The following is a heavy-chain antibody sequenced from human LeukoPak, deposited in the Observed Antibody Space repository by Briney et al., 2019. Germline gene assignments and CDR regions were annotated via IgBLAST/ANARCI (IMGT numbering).Heavy chain of an antibody. CDR1: GFTFSTYT. V-gene: IGHV3-21*01. CDR2: ISSSSSSI. Sequence: GGSLRLSCAASGFTFSTYTLNWVRQAPGKGLEWVSCISSSSSSIYYAVSVKGRFTISRDNAKNSVYLQMNSLRAEDTAVYYCAREAGEAFDIWGQGTMVTVSS. CDR3: AREAGEAFDI. J-gene: IGHJ3*02. D-gene: IGHD3-10*01.